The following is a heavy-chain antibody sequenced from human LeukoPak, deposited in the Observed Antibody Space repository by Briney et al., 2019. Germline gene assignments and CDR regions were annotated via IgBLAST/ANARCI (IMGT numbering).Heavy chain of an antibody. CDR1: GYTFTSYG. CDR2: ISAYNGGT. CDR3: ARQLRWDQYYFDY. Sequence: ASVKVSCKASGYTFTSYGFSWVRQAPGQGLEWMGWISAYNGGTKYALNLQGRVTMTTDTSTSTAYMELRSLRSDDTAVYYCARQLRWDQYYFDYWGQGTLVTVPS. V-gene: IGHV1-18*01. D-gene: IGHD4-23*01. J-gene: IGHJ4*02.